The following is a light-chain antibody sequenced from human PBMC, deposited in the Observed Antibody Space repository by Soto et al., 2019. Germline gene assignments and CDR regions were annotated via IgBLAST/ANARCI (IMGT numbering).Light chain of an antibody. J-gene: IGKJ1*01. Sequence: EIVMTQSPATLSVSPGERATLSCRASQSVSSNLAWYQQKPGQAPRLLIYGASTRATGIPARFSGSGSGTEFXXXXXXXQSEDFAVYYCQQYNNWTPWTFGQGTKVEIK. V-gene: IGKV3-15*01. CDR1: QSVSSN. CDR2: GAS. CDR3: QQYNNWTPWT.